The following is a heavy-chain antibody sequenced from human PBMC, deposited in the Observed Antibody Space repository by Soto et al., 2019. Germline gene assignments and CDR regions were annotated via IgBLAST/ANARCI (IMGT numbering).Heavy chain of an antibody. V-gene: IGHV2-5*02. CDR3: AHIEGTYSIPGAFDI. J-gene: IGHJ3*02. Sequence: SGPPLVNPTQTLTLTCTFSGFSLSTSGGGVGWIRQPPGKALEWLALIYWDDDKRYSPSLKSRLTITKDTSKNQVVLTMTNMDPVDTATYYCAHIEGTYSIPGAFDIWGQGTMVTVSS. CDR2: IYWDDDK. D-gene: IGHD2-21*01. CDR1: GFSLSTSGGG.